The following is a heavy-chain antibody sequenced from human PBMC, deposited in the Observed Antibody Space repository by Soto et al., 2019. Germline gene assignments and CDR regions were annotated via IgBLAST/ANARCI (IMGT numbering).Heavy chain of an antibody. CDR2: ISSSGSTI. D-gene: IGHD5-12*01. CDR3: ARYANRVATLRVFYYYYYMDV. J-gene: IGHJ6*03. CDR1: GFTFSDYY. V-gene: IGHV3-11*01. Sequence: GESLKISCAASGFTFSDYYMSWIRQAPGKGLEWVSYISSSGSTIYYADSVKGRFTISRDNAKNSLYLQMNSLRAEDTAVYYCARYANRVATLRVFYYYYYMDVWGKGTTVTVSS.